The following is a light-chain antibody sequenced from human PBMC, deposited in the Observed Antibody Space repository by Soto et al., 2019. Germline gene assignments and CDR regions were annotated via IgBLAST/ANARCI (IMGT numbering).Light chain of an antibody. CDR1: QSISTY. V-gene: IGKV1-39*01. J-gene: IGKJ1*01. Sequence: DIQMTQSPSSLSASVGDRVTITCRASQSISTYLNWYQQKPGKAPEFMIYSASSLQSGLPSRFSGSGSGTDFTLTINSLQPEDFATYYCQQSYRLSWTFGQGTKREIK. CDR2: SAS. CDR3: QQSYRLSWT.